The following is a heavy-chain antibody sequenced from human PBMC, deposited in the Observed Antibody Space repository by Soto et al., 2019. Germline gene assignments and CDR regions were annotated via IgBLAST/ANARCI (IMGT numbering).Heavy chain of an antibody. J-gene: IGHJ5*02. Sequence: GASVKVSCKASGYTFTSYAMHWVRQAPGQRLEWMGWINAGNGNTKYSQKFQGRVTITRDTSASTAYMELSSLRSEDTAVYYCAVLLTMVRGSLPDPWGQGTLVTVSS. D-gene: IGHD3-10*01. CDR2: INAGNGNT. CDR3: AVLLTMVRGSLPDP. V-gene: IGHV1-3*01. CDR1: GYTFTSYA.